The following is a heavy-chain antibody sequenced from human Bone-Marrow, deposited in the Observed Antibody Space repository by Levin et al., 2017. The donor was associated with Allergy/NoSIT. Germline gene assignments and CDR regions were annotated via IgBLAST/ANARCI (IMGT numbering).Heavy chain of an antibody. Sequence: GGSLRLSCAASGFTFSSHSMSWVRRAPGKGLEWVSYIRSSSSTIYYADSVKGRFTIARDNAKNSLYLQMNSLRAEDTAVYYCVRDKEGTTAHFDYWGQGTLVTVSS. CDR3: VRDKEGTTAHFDY. D-gene: IGHD1/OR15-1a*01. V-gene: IGHV3-48*04. J-gene: IGHJ4*02. CDR1: GFTFSSHS. CDR2: IRSSSSTI.